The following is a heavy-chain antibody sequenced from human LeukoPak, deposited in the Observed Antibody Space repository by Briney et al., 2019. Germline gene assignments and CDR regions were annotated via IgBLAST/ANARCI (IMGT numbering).Heavy chain of an antibody. CDR3: AKDLGRWDYYDPAYSQMDWHPFDY. Sequence: PGGSLRLSCAASGLTFSNYAMSWVRQAPGRGPEWVSAIASSGGSTYYADSVKGRFTISRDNSKNTLYLQMNSLRAEDTAVYYCAKDLGRWDYYDPAYSQMDWHPFDYWGQGSLVTVSS. CDR1: GLTFSNYA. V-gene: IGHV3-23*01. CDR2: IASSGGST. J-gene: IGHJ4*02. D-gene: IGHD3-22*01.